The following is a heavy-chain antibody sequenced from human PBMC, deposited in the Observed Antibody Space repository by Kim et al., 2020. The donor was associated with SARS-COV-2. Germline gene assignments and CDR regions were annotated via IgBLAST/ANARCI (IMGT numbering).Heavy chain of an antibody. CDR3: ARVSSGYDWGGFDY. Sequence: ASVKVSCKASGYTFTTYAMHWVRQAPGQRLEWMGWINAGNGNTKYSQKFQGRVAITGDTSASTAYMELSSLRAEDTAVYYCARVSSGYDWGGFDYWGQGTLVTVSS. CDR1: GYTFTTYA. J-gene: IGHJ4*02. CDR2: INAGNGNT. D-gene: IGHD5-12*01. V-gene: IGHV1-3*01.